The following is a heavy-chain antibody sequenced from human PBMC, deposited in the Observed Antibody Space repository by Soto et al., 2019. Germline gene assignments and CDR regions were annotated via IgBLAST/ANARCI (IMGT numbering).Heavy chain of an antibody. Sequence: SETLSLTCTVSGGSISSGGYYWSWIRQHPGKGLGWIGYIFYSGSTYYNPSLKSRVTMSLDTSKNQFSLKLSSVTAADTAVYYCARDLGGSDDYWGQGTLVTVSS. CDR1: GGSISSGGYY. CDR2: IFYSGST. J-gene: IGHJ4*02. V-gene: IGHV4-31*03. CDR3: ARDLGGSDDY. D-gene: IGHD6-25*01.